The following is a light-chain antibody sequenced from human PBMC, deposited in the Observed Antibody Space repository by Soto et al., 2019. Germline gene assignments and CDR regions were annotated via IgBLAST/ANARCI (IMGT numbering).Light chain of an antibody. CDR1: ESVSGW. J-gene: IGKJ1*01. CDR3: QHYNSYSEA. CDR2: DAS. V-gene: IGKV1-5*01. Sequence: DIQTTQSPATLCASVGDTVTVTCRASESVSGWLAWYQQKPGEAPKLLIYDASALPRGVPSRCRGSGSGTEFTLTISSLQPDDFATYYCQHYNSYSEAFGQGSKV.